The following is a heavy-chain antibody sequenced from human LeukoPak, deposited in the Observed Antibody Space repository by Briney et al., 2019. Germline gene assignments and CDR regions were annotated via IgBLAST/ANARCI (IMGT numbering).Heavy chain of an antibody. CDR3: ARASGVGFDY. CDR2: ISSSGSTI. Sequence: PGGSLRLSCAASGFTFRSYEMNWVRQAPGKGLEWVSYISSSGSTIYYADSVKGRFTISRDNAKNSLYLQMNSLRAEDTAVYYCARASGVGFDYWGQGTLVTVSS. CDR1: GFTFRSYE. V-gene: IGHV3-48*03. J-gene: IGHJ4*02. D-gene: IGHD3-10*01.